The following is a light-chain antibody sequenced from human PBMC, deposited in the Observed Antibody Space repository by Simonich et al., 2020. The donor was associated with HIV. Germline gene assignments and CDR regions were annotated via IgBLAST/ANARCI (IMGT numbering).Light chain of an antibody. CDR1: RTLLYHSNNKNS. V-gene: IGKV4-1*01. Sequence: DLVMTQSPDSLAVSLGERATINCKSSRTLLYHSNNKNSLAWYQQKPGQPPNLLIYWASTRESGVPDRFSASGSGTDFTLTISSLQAEDVAVYYCQQYYTTPPTFGQGTKVESK. J-gene: IGKJ1*01. CDR3: QQYYTTPPT. CDR2: WAS.